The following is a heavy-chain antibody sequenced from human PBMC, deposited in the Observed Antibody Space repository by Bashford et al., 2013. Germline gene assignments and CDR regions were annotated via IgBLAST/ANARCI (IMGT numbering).Heavy chain of an antibody. CDR1: GGFITSYY. Sequence: SSETLSLTCTVSGGFITSYYWNWIRQPAGRGLEWIGRIYTGGSPNYNPSLQSRVTMSVDTSKNQFSLKLTSVTAADTAVYYCARDRGIAAGFGYWGQGILVTVSS. V-gene: IGHV4-4*07. CDR3: ARDRGIAAGFGY. CDR2: IYTGGSP. D-gene: IGHD6-13*01. J-gene: IGHJ4*02.